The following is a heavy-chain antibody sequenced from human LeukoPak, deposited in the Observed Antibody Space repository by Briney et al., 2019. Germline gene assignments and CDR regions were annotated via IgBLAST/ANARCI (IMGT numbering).Heavy chain of an antibody. CDR1: GFTFSSYW. CDR2: IKQDGSEK. CDR3: SGYNWFDP. J-gene: IGHJ5*02. D-gene: IGHD3-22*01. Sequence: PGGSLRLSCAASGFTFSSYWMSWVRQAPGKGLEWVANIKQDGSEKNYVDSVKGRFTISRDNAKNSVYLQMNSLRAEDTAVYYCSGYNWFDPWGQGTLVTVSP. V-gene: IGHV3-7*01.